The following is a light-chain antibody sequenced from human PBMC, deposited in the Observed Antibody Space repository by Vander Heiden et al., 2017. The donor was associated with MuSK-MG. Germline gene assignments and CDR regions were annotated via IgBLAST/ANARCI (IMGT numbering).Light chain of an antibody. J-gene: IGLJ2*01. Sequence: QSALTQPASVSGSPGQSITISCPGTTSDVGLYNYVSWYQQHPGKAPKLIIYDVSNRPSGISNRFSGSKSGNTASLTISGPQAEDEADYYCSSYTSSRTHVVFGGGTKLTVL. CDR3: SSYTSSRTHVV. V-gene: IGLV2-14*01. CDR1: TSDVGLYNY. CDR2: DVS.